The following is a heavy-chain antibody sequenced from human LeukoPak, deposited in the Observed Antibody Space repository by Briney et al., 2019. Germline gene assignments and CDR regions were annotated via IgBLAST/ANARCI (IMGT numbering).Heavy chain of an antibody. J-gene: IGHJ4*02. Sequence: PGGSLRLSCTAPGFTFGDFAMSWVRQAPGKGLEWVGFIRSQGYGGAPEYAASVKGRFSTARDDSKSIAYLQMSSLKVEDTGLYYCTRSTVIADSFDYWGQGILVTVSS. CDR2: IRSQGYGGAP. D-gene: IGHD4-17*01. V-gene: IGHV3-49*04. CDR1: GFTFGDFA. CDR3: TRSTVIADSFDY.